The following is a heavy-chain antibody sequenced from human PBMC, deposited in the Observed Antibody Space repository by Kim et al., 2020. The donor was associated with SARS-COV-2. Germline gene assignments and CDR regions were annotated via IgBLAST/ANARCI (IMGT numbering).Heavy chain of an antibody. V-gene: IGHV6-1*01. CDR1: GDSVSSTSAA. Sequence: SQTLSLTCAISGDSVSSTSAAWNWIRQSPSRGLEWLGRTYYRSKWYSDYAESVQSRITINPDTSRNQFSLQLNSVTPEDTAVYYCARLRYDFWSGSYRGQDYQYYYGLDVWGQGTTVTVSS. D-gene: IGHD3-3*01. CDR3: ARLRYDFWSGSYRGQDYQYYYGLDV. CDR2: TYYRSKWYS. J-gene: IGHJ6*02.